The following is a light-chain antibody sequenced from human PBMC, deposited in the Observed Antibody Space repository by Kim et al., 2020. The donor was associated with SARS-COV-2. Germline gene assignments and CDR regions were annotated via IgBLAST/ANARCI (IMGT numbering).Light chain of an antibody. J-gene: IGLJ3*02. V-gene: IGLV2-14*01. CDR2: EVN. CDR3: SSYAGSNNLV. CDR1: SSDVGGYNS. Sequence: QSVLTQPASVSGSPGQSITISCTGTSSDVGGYNSVSWYQQYPGKAPKLMIYEVNNRPSGVSNRFSGSKSGNTASLTISGLQAEDEADYYCSSYAGSNNLVFGGGTQLTVL.